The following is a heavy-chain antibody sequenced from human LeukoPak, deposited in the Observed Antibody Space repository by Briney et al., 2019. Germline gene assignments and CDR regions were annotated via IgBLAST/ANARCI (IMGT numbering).Heavy chain of an antibody. CDR3: ARHLGTAMVSPLGY. CDR2: IYPGDSDT. D-gene: IGHD5-18*01. CDR1: GSTFTSYW. J-gene: IGHJ4*02. Sequence: LGESLQISCQGSGSTFTSYWIGWVRQLPGKGLEWMGFIYPGDSDTRYSPSFQDQVTFSADKSISTAYLQWSSLKASDTAMYYCARHLGTAMVSPLGYWGQGTLVTVSS. V-gene: IGHV5-51*01.